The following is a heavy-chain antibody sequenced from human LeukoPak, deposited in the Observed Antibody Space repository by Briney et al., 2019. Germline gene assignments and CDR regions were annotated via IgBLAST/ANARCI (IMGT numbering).Heavy chain of an antibody. V-gene: IGHV4-4*02. CDR3: ARVAGVWGSSKYLDY. J-gene: IGHJ4*02. D-gene: IGHD3-16*01. Sequence: PGGSLRLSCAASGFTFSSYGMHWVRQPPGKGLEWIGEIYHSGSTNYNPSLKSRVTISVDKSKNQFSLKLSSVTAADTAVYYCARVAGVWGSSKYLDYWGQGTLVTVSS. CDR1: GFTFSSYG. CDR2: IYHSGST.